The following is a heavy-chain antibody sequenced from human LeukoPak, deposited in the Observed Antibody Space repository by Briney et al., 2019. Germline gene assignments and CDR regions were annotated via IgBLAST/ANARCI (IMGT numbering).Heavy chain of an antibody. V-gene: IGHV4-39*01. Sequence: PSETLSLTCTVSSGSISSSNYYWGWLRHPPGKGLEWIGIINHSGRTYYKPSLKSQITISVDTSNNQSALKVSYVTAADTAVYLCARHNIRGVSHWLDRWGQGTQVTVSS. D-gene: IGHD3-10*01. CDR2: INHSGRT. CDR1: SGSISSSNYY. CDR3: ARHNIRGVSHWLDR. J-gene: IGHJ5*02.